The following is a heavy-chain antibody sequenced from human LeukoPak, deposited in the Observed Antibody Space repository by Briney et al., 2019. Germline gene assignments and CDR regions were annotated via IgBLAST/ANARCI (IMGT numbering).Heavy chain of an antibody. CDR3: ARDFPEWELSASFDY. CDR2: ISSSSSTI. Sequence: GGSLRLSCAASGFTFSSYSMNWVRQAPGKGLEWVSYISSSSSTIYYADSVKGRFTISRDNANNSLYLQMNSLRAEDTAVYYCARDFPEWELSASFDYWGQGTLVTVSS. J-gene: IGHJ4*02. CDR1: GFTFSSYS. D-gene: IGHD1-26*01. V-gene: IGHV3-48*04.